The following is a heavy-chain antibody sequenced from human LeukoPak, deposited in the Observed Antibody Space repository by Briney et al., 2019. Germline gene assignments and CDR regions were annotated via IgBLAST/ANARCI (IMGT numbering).Heavy chain of an antibody. CDR2: INPNSGGT. CDR1: GYTFTGYY. J-gene: IGHJ4*02. V-gene: IGHV1-2*02. CDR3: ARDLGPPYSSSWYEGAYHFDY. D-gene: IGHD6-13*01. Sequence: ASVKVSCKASGYTFTGYYMHWVRQAPGQGLEWMGWINPNSGGTNYAQKFQGRVTMTRDTSISTAYMELSRLRSDDTAVYYCARDLGPPYSSSWYEGAYHFDYWGQGTLVTVSS.